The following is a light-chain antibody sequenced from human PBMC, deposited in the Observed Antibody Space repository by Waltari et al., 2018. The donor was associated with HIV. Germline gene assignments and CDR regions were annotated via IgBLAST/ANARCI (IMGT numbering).Light chain of an antibody. V-gene: IGLV3-1*01. Sequence: SYELTQPLSVSVSPGQTASISCSGNDLEYISVYWYQHKPGQSPLLLIYEDTKRPSGIPERFSGSHSGNTVTLTITEAQAMDEADYYCQVWGSNTASVVFGGGTKLTVL. CDR3: QVWGSNTASVV. CDR1: DLEYIS. J-gene: IGLJ2*01. CDR2: EDT.